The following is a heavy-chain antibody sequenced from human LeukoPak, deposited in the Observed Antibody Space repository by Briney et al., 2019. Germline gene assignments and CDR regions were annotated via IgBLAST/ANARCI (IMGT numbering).Heavy chain of an antibody. V-gene: IGHV3-23*01. Sequence: PGGSLRLSCAGSGFTFSSYGMSWVRQAPGKGLEWVSGISGSGGSTYYADSVKGRFTISRDNSKNTLYLQMNSLRAGDTAVYYCAREAQSGDYYFDYWGQGTLVTVSS. D-gene: IGHD4-17*01. CDR1: GFTFSSYG. J-gene: IGHJ4*02. CDR3: AREAQSGDYYFDY. CDR2: ISGSGGST.